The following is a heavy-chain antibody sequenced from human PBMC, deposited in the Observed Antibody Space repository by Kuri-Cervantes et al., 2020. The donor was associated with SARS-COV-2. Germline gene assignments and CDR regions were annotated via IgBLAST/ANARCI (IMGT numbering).Heavy chain of an antibody. CDR2: IIPIFGTA. V-gene: IGHV1-69*13. Sequence: SVKVSCKASGYTFTSYDINWVRQATGQGLEWMGGIIPIFGTANYAQKFQGRVTITADESTSTAYMELSSLRSEDTAVYYCARRYDYVWGSFLYYYYGMDVWGQGTTVTVSS. CDR3: ARRYDYVWGSFLYYYYGMDV. D-gene: IGHD3-16*01. CDR1: GYTFTSYD. J-gene: IGHJ6*02.